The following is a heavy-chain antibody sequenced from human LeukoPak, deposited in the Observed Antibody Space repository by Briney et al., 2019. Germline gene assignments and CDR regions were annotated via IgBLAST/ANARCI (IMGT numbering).Heavy chain of an antibody. V-gene: IGHV1-8*01. D-gene: IGHD3-10*01. CDR2: MNSNSGNT. CDR3: ARGRGGTVVRGYLDY. J-gene: IGHJ4*02. Sequence: ASVKVSCKASGYTFTNYDIMWVRQATGQGPEWMGWMNSNSGNTGSAQKFQGRVTMTRDTSINTAYMELHSLTSEDTAVYYCARGRGGTVVRGYLDYRGQGTLVTVSS. CDR1: GYTFTNYD.